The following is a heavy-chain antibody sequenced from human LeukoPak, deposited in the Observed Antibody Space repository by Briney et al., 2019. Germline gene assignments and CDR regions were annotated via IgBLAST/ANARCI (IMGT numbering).Heavy chain of an antibody. CDR3: AKDIQLST. Sequence: PGGSLRLSCAASGFTVSDNYMSWVRQPPGKGLEWVSLIGASGESTYYADSVKGRFTISRDNSKNTLSLQMNSLRVEDTAMYFCAKDIQLSTWGLGTMVTVSS. CDR1: GFTVSDNY. J-gene: IGHJ3*01. CDR2: IGASGEST. D-gene: IGHD5-24*01. V-gene: IGHV3-23*01.